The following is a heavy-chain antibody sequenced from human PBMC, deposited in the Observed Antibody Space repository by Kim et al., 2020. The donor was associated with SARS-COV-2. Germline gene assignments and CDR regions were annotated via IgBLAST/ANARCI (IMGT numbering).Heavy chain of an antibody. V-gene: IGHV3-30*03. D-gene: IGHD2-2*01. CDR2: ISYDGSNK. J-gene: IGHJ4*02. Sequence: GGSLRLSCAASGFTFSSYGMHWVRQAPGKGLEWVAVISYDGSNKYYADSVKGRFTISRDNSKNTLYLQMNSLRAEDTAVYYCAPGNIVVVQSGGFGYWGQGTLVTVSS. CDR1: GFTFSSYG. CDR3: APGNIVVVQSGGFGY.